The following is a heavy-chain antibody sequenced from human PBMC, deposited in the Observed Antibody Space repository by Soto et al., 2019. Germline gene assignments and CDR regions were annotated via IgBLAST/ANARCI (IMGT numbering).Heavy chain of an antibody. CDR1: GYSFTTYG. CDR2: ISDYHGNT. D-gene: IGHD3-10*01. V-gene: IGHV1-18*01. J-gene: IGHJ6*02. CDR3: AREGYYSGSEIYSPPRYYGMDV. Sequence: QVQLVQSGAEVKKPGASVKVSCKASGYSFTTYGISWVRQAPGQGLEWMGGISDYHGNTNYEKKFQRRVTMTTDTSTVTAYMELKSLRSYDTAVYYCAREGYYSGSEIYSPPRYYGMDVWGQGTTVTVS.